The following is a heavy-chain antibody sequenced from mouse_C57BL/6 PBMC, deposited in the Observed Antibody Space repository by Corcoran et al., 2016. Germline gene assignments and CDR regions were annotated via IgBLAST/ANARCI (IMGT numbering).Heavy chain of an antibody. CDR2: ISYDGSN. CDR3: ARAGYDYDGYFDV. J-gene: IGHJ1*03. CDR1: GYSITSGYY. D-gene: IGHD2-4*01. V-gene: IGHV3-6*01. Sequence: DVQLQESGPGLVKPSQSLSLTCSVTGYSITSGYYWNWIRQFPGNKLEWMGYISYDGSNNYNPSLKNRISITRDTSKNQFFLKLNSVTTEDTATYYCARAGYDYDGYFDVWGTGTTVTVSS.